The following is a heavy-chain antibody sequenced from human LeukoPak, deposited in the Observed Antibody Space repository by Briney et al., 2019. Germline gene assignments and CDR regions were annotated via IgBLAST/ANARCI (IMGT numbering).Heavy chain of an antibody. CDR1: GGSISSYY. CDR2: IYYSGST. Sequence: SETLSLTCTVSGGSISSYYWSWIRQPPGKGLEWIGYIYYSGSTNYNPSLKSRVTISVDTSKNQFSLKLSSVTAADTAVYYCARERFMITFGGVIASSFDPWGQGTLVTVSS. CDR3: ARERFMITFGGVIASSFDP. V-gene: IGHV4-59*01. D-gene: IGHD3-16*02. J-gene: IGHJ5*02.